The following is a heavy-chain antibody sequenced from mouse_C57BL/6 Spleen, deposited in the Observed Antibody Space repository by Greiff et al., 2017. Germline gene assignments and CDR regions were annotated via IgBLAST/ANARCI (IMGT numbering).Heavy chain of an antibody. CDR3: ARGVGAHWYFDV. CDR1: GYTFTSYW. CDR2: IDPSDSYT. D-gene: IGHD1-1*01. V-gene: IGHV1-50*01. Sequence: QVQLQQPGAELVKPGASVKLSCKASGYTFTSYWMQWVKQRPGQGLEWIGEIDPSDSYTNYNQKFKGKATLTVDTSSSTAYMQLSSLTSEDAAVYYCARGVGAHWYFDVWGTGTTVTVSS. J-gene: IGHJ1*03.